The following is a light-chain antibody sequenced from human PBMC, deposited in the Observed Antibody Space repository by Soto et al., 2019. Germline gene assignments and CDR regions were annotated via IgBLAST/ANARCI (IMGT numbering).Light chain of an antibody. J-gene: IGKJ4*01. CDR3: QKYNSAPRT. CDR2: AAS. CDR1: QGISNY. V-gene: IGKV1-27*01. Sequence: DVQMTQAPSSLSASVGDRVTITCRASQGISNYLAWYQQKPGKVPQLLIYAASILQSGVPSRFSGSGAGTDFTRTISSLQPEDVATYYCQKYNSAPRTFGGGTKVEIK.